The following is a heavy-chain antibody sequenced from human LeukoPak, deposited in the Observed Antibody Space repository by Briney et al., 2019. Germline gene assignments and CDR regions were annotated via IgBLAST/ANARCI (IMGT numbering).Heavy chain of an antibody. CDR3: ARAVDNYYGSGSYAY. CDR1: GFTFSSYA. CDR2: ISGSGGST. V-gene: IGHV3-23*01. Sequence: GGSLRLSCAASGFTFSSYAMSWVRQAPGKGLEWVSAISGSGGSTYYADSVKGRFTISRDNAENSLYLQMNSLRAEDTALYYCARAVDNYYGSGSYAYWGQGALVTVSS. D-gene: IGHD3-10*01. J-gene: IGHJ4*02.